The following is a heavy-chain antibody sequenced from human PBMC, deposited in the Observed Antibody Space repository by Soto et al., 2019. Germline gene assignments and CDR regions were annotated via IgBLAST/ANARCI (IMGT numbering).Heavy chain of an antibody. CDR2: IYYSGST. J-gene: IGHJ6*02. D-gene: IGHD5-12*01. CDR3: ASTTIIDYYYYVMDV. V-gene: IGHV4-61*08. CDR1: GDSMRSSEFA. Sequence: SGTLSLTCTVSGDSMRSSEFAWTWKRQRPGKGLEWIGYIYYSGSTNYTPSLKSRVTISVDTSKNQFSLKLSSVTAADTAVYYCASTTIIDYYYYVMDVWGQGTTVTVSS.